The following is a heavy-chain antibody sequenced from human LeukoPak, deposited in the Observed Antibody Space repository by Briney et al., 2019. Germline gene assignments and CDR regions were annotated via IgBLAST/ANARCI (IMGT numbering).Heavy chain of an antibody. CDR3: ARDLTSGWYGESYCFDY. CDR1: GYTFTGYY. D-gene: IGHD6-19*01. Sequence: GASVKVSCKASGYTFTGYYMRWVRQAPGQGLEWMGWINPNSGGTNYAQKFQGRVTMTRDTSISTAYMELSRLRSDDTAVYYCARDLTSGWYGESYCFDYWGQGTLVTVSS. CDR2: INPNSGGT. V-gene: IGHV1-2*02. J-gene: IGHJ4*02.